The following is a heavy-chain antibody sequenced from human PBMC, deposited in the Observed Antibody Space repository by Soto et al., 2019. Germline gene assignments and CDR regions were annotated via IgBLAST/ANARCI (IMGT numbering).Heavy chain of an antibody. CDR2: ISAYNENT. Sequence: QVQLVQSEAEVKKPGASVKVSCKASGYTFTNYGVSWVRQAPGQGLEWMGWISAYNENTDYAQKLQGRVTMTTDTSRNTAYVELRSLRSDDTAVYYCARVGAYCTGSSCFDSWGQGTLVTVSS. J-gene: IGHJ4*02. CDR1: GYTFTNYG. D-gene: IGHD2-8*02. V-gene: IGHV1-18*01. CDR3: ARVGAYCTGSSCFDS.